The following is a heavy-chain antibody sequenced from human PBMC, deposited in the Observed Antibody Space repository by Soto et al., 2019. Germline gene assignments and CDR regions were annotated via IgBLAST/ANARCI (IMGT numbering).Heavy chain of an antibody. D-gene: IGHD2-21*01. V-gene: IGHV4-59*02. CDR2: IDNGGST. Sequence: QVQLQESGPGLVKPSETLSLTCTVSGDFVSSYYWSWFRQPPGKGLEWIGYIDNGGSTKYNPSLMSRVTISIGTSKNQFSLMLTSVTAADTAVYYCTKGVGLLVDYWGQGALVTVSS. CDR3: TKGVGLLVDY. CDR1: GDFVSSYY. J-gene: IGHJ4*02.